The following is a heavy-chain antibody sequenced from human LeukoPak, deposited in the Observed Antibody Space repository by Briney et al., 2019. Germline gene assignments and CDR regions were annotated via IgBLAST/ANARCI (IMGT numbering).Heavy chain of an antibody. V-gene: IGHV4-4*09. D-gene: IGHD5-12*01. CDR1: GGSISSYY. CDR2: IYTSGST. Sequence: SETLSLTCTVSGGSISSYYWSWIRQPPGKGLEWIGYIYTSGSTNYNPSLKSRVTISVDTSKNQFSLKLSSVTAADTAAYYCARHFGYSGYDSDAFDIWGQGTMVTVSS. J-gene: IGHJ3*02. CDR3: ARHFGYSGYDSDAFDI.